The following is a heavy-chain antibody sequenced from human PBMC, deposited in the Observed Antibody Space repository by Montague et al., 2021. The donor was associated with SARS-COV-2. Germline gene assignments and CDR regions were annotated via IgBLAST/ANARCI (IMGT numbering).Heavy chain of an antibody. D-gene: IGHD5-18*01. V-gene: IGHV4-61*01. CDR1: GGSVNSGTYY. J-gene: IGHJ4*02. CDR2: MYSSGST. Sequence: SETLSLTCTVSGGSVNSGTYYWGWIRQPPGKGLVWIAYMYSSGSTNYNPSLESRVTMSVDTSRNQFSLKLTSVTAADTAVYYCARHGGHSYAHFAYWGQGTLVIVSS. CDR3: ARHGGHSYAHFAY.